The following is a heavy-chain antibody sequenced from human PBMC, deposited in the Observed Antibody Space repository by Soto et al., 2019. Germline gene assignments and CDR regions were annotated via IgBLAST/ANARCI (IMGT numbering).Heavy chain of an antibody. CDR3: ARGTYYYGSGSYYNWFDP. J-gene: IGHJ5*02. D-gene: IGHD3-10*01. CDR2: IYYSGST. V-gene: IGHV4-59*01. CDR1: GGSISSYY. Sequence: QVQLQESGPGLVKPSETLSLTCTVSGGSISSYYWSWIRQPPGKGLEWIGYIYYSGSTNYNPSLKSRVTISVDXXKXQXXLELSSVTAADTAVYYCARGTYYYGSGSYYNWFDPWGQGTLVTVSS.